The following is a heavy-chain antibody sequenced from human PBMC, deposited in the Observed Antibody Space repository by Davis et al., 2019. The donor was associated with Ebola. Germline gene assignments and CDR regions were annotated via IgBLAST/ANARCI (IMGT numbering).Heavy chain of an antibody. V-gene: IGHV5-51*01. CDR1: GYSFTNYW. J-gene: IGHJ4*02. CDR2: IYPGDSDV. D-gene: IGHD3-22*01. Sequence: GESLKISCRGSGYSFTNYWIGWVRQMPGKGLEWMGIIYPGDSDVTYSPSVQGQVTISVDKSVNTAYLQWRRLKASDTAIYYCARPSSGYEASFDYWGQGTPVTVSS. CDR3: ARPSSGYEASFDY.